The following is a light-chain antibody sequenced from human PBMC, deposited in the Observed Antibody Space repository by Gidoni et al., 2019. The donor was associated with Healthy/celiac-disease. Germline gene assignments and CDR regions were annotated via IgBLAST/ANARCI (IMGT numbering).Light chain of an antibody. J-gene: IGLJ3*02. Sequence: QSVLTQPPSASATPGQRVTNSCSGSSSNIGSNTVNWYQQLPGTAPKLLIYSNNQRPSGVPDRFSGSKSGTSASLAISGLQSEDEADYYCAAWDDSLNGWVFGGGTKLTVL. CDR1: SSNIGSNT. CDR2: SNN. CDR3: AAWDDSLNGWV. V-gene: IGLV1-44*01.